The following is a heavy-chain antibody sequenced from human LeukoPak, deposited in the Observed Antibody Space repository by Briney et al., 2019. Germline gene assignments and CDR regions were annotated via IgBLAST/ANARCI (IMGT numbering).Heavy chain of an antibody. J-gene: IGHJ5*02. V-gene: IGHV1-46*01. CDR1: GYTFTSYY. D-gene: IGHD2-2*01. CDR2: INPSGGST. CDR3: ARDAGYCSSTSCYEGSWFDP. Sequence: GASVKVSCKTSGYTFTSYYMHWVRQAPGQGLEWMGIINPSGGSTSYAQKFQGRVTMTRDTSTSTVYMELSSLRSEDTAVYYCARDAGYCSSTSCYEGSWFDPWGQGTLVTVSS.